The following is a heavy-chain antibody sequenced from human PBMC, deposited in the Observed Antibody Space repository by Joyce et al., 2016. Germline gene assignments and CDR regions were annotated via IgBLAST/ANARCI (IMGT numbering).Heavy chain of an antibody. Sequence: QVELVQSGGEVKKPGASVKVSCKASGYTFTRYGISWVRQAPGQGLEWMGWISSYNGNTPYAEKVQGRVTMTTDTVTSTAYMELRSLREDDTAVYFCARDPRLLITSVMTNDGFDIWGQGTAVIVSS. J-gene: IGHJ3*02. CDR2: ISSYNGNT. CDR3: ARDPRLLITSVMTNDGFDI. CDR1: GYTFTRYG. D-gene: IGHD1-20*01. V-gene: IGHV1-18*01.